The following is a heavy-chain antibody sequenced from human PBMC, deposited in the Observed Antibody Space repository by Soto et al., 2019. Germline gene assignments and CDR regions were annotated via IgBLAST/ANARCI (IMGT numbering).Heavy chain of an antibody. V-gene: IGHV1-8*01. CDR1: GYTLTSYA. D-gene: IGHD6-13*01. J-gene: IGHJ4*02. CDR3: ARGKQLDHFDY. Sequence: ASEEVSCKASGYTLTSYAITWARQAPGQGLEWMGWMNPNSGTTGYAQKFQGRVTMTRNTSISTAYMELSSLRSEDTAVYYCARGKQLDHFDYWGQGALVTVSS. CDR2: MNPNSGTT.